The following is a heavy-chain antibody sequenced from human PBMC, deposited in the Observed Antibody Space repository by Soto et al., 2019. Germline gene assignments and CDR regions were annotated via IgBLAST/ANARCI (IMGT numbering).Heavy chain of an antibody. Sequence: SETLSLTCAVYGGSFIGYYWSWIRQPPGKGLEWIGEINHSGSTNYNPSLKSRVTISVDTSKNQFSLKLSSVTAADTAVYYCARREDYYDSSGYLRPWGQGTLVTVSS. V-gene: IGHV4-34*01. D-gene: IGHD3-22*01. J-gene: IGHJ5*02. CDR3: ARREDYYDSSGYLRP. CDR2: INHSGST. CDR1: GGSFIGYY.